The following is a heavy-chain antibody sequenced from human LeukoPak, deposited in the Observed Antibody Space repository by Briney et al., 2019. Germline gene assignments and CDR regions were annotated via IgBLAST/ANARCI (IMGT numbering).Heavy chain of an antibody. Sequence: PGGSLRLSCAASGFTFSSYAMHWVRQAPGKGLEWVAVISYDGSNKYYADSVKGRFTISRDNSKNTLYLQMNSLRAEDTAVYYCAIGGAAGTDYWGQGTLVTVSS. CDR3: AIGGAAGTDY. CDR1: GFTFSSYA. V-gene: IGHV3-30*04. CDR2: ISYDGSNK. D-gene: IGHD6-13*01. J-gene: IGHJ4*02.